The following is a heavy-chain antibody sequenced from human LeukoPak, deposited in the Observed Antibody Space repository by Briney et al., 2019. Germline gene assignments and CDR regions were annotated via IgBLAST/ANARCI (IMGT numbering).Heavy chain of an antibody. V-gene: IGHV4-31*11. CDR2: VYSTGST. D-gene: IGHD6-19*01. CDR3: ARFAIAVGFDY. J-gene: IGHJ4*02. CDR1: GGSFTSGGYY. Sequence: SETLSLTCAVSGGSFTSGGYYWSWIRQHPGKGLEWIGYVYSTGSTYYNPSLKSRVSISVDTSDNHFSLKLNSVTAADTAAYYCARFAIAVGFDYWGRGTLVTVSS.